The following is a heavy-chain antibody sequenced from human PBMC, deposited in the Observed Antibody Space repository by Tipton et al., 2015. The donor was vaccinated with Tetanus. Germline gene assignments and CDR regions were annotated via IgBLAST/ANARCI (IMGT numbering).Heavy chain of an antibody. CDR2: TYYRSKWFN. CDR3: ARDAEQLVPYWYFDL. D-gene: IGHD6-6*01. V-gene: IGHV6-1*01. J-gene: IGHJ2*01. CDR1: GDSVSSNCAA. Sequence: PGLVKPSQTLSLTCVISGDSVSSNCAAWNWIRQSPSRGFEWLGRTYYRSKWFNDYALSVESRITINPDTSKNQFSLKLSSVTAADTAVYYCARDAEQLVPYWYFDLWGRGTLVTVSS.